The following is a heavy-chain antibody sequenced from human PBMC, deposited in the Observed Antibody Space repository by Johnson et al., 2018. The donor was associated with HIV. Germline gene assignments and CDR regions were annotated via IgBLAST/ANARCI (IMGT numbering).Heavy chain of an antibody. Sequence: VQLVESGGGVVQPGRSLRLSCAASGFTFNSYAMHWVRQAPGKGLEWISGINGNGGNSGYADSVKGQFIISRDNGKNSLYLQMNSLRAEDTALYSCARGVGATTVAAFDIWGQGTMVTVSS. D-gene: IGHD1-26*01. CDR3: ARGVGATTVAAFDI. V-gene: IGHV3-20*04. CDR2: INGNGGNS. CDR1: GFTFNSYA. J-gene: IGHJ3*02.